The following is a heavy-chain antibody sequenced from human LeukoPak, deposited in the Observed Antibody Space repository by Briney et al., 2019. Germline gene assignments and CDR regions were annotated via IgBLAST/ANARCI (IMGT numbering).Heavy chain of an antibody. CDR1: GGSISSYY. CDR3: ARSSRRGPIDY. V-gene: IGHV4-59*01. CDR2: IYYSGST. D-gene: IGHD1-14*01. J-gene: IGHJ4*02. Sequence: SETLSLTCTVSGGSISSYYWSWIRQPPGKGLEWIGYIYYSGSTNYNPSLKSRVTISVDTSKNQFFLKLSSVTAADTAVYYCARSSRRGPIDYWGQGTLVTVSS.